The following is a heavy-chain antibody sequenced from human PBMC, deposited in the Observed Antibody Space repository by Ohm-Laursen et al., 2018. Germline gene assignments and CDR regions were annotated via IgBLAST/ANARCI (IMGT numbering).Heavy chain of an antibody. CDR1: GYSFTTYW. CDR2: IYPGDSDT. CDR3: ARSKMGIGFDY. V-gene: IGHV5-51*01. D-gene: IGHD7-27*01. Sequence: ESLRISCKVSGYSFTTYWIGWVRQMPGKGLEWMGIIYPGDSDTRYSPSFQGQVSISADKSITTAYLQWSSLRASDTAMYYCARSKMGIGFDYWGQGTLVTVSS. J-gene: IGHJ4*02.